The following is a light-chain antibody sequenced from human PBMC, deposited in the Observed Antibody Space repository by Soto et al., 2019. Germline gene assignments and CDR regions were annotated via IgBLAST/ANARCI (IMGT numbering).Light chain of an antibody. CDR2: DVS. CDR3: SSCTSSSTYV. Sequence: QSVLTQPASVSGSPGQSIAISCTGTSSDVGGYNYVSWYQQHPGKAPKLMIYDVSNRPSGVSDRFSGSKSGNTASLTISGLQAEDEADYYCSSCTSSSTYVFGTGTKLTVL. J-gene: IGLJ1*01. V-gene: IGLV2-14*01. CDR1: SSDVGGYNY.